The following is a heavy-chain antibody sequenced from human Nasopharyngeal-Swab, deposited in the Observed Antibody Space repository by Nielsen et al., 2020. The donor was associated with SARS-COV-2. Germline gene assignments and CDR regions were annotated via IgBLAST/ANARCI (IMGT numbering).Heavy chain of an antibody. J-gene: IGHJ6*03. V-gene: IGHV1-69*06. Sequence: WVRQAPGQGLEWMGGIIPILGTANYAQKFQGRVTITADKSTSTAYMELSSLRSEDTAVYYCAREGRGSGYYYYMDVWGKGTTVTVSS. D-gene: IGHD3-10*01. CDR2: IIPILGTA. CDR3: AREGRGSGYYYYMDV.